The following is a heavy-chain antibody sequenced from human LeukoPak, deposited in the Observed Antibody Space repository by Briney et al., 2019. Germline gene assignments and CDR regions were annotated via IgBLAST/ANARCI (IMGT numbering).Heavy chain of an antibody. D-gene: IGHD6-19*01. CDR2: ISGSGGST. J-gene: IGHJ3*02. CDR3: ARVERSGWYALGAFDI. CDR1: GFTFSSYA. V-gene: IGHV3-23*01. Sequence: PGGSPRLSCAASGFTFSSYAMSWVRQAPGKGLEWVSAISGSGGSTYYADSVKGRFTISRDNSKNTLYLQMNSLRAEDTAVYYCARVERSGWYALGAFDIWGQGTMVTVSS.